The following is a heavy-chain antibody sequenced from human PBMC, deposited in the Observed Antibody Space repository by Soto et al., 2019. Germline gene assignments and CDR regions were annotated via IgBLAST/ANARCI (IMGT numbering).Heavy chain of an antibody. J-gene: IGHJ5*02. CDR2: INHSGST. V-gene: IGHV4-34*01. CDR1: GGSFSGYY. D-gene: IGHD3-3*01. Sequence: PSETLSLTCAVYGGSFSGYYWSWIRQPPGKGLEWIGEINHSGSTNYNPSLKSRVTISVDTSKNQFSLKLSSVTAADTAVYYCARDGRNYDFWSGPPSRYNWFDPWGQGTLVTVSS. CDR3: ARDGRNYDFWSGPPSRYNWFDP.